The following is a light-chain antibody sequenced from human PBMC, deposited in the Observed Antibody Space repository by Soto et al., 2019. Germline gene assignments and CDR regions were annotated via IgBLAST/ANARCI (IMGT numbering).Light chain of an antibody. CDR2: DAS. CDR3: QQRSNWSP. CDR1: QSVSSY. V-gene: IGKV3-11*01. J-gene: IGKJ2*01. Sequence: EIVLTQSPDTLSLSPGERATLSCRASQSVSSYLAWYQQKPGQAPRLLIYDASNRATGIPARFSGSGSGTDFTLTISSLEPEDFAVYYCQQRSNWSPFGPGPKVAIK.